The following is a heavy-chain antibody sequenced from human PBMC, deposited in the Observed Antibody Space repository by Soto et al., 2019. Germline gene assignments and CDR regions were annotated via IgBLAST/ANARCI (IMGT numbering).Heavy chain of an antibody. CDR3: ARSPGGTGIRVFDP. CDR2: IYHSGST. Sequence: NPSETLSLTCAVSIGSISSSNWWSWVRQPPGKGLDWIGEIYHSGSTNYNPSLKSRVTISVDKSKNQFSLKLSSVTAADTAVYYCARSPGGTGIRVFDPWGQGTLVTVSS. J-gene: IGHJ5*02. CDR1: IGSISSSNW. V-gene: IGHV4-4*02. D-gene: IGHD1-1*01.